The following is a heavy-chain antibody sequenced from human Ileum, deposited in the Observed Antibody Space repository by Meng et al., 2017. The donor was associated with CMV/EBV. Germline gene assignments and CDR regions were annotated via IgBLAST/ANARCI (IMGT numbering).Heavy chain of an antibody. CDR2: LTSDGRT. D-gene: IGHD3-10*01. CDR1: GFTFSRSW. Sequence: GGSLRLSCVASGFTFSRSWMHWVRQVPGKGLVWVSRLTSDGRTSYADFVKGRLTVSRDDATTTFYLQMDSLTAEDTAVYYCARAWSYRLEDWGQGTLVTVSS. CDR3: ARAWSYRLED. J-gene: IGHJ4*02. V-gene: IGHV3-74*03.